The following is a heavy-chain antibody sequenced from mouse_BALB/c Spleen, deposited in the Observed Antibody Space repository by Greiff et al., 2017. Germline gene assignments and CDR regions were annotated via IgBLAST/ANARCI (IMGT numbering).Heavy chain of an antibody. CDR3: ARAGSCITTVVAPPMDY. V-gene: IGHV1-67*01. D-gene: IGHD1-1*01. J-gene: IGHJ4*01. CDR2: ISIYYDNT. CDR1: GYTFTDYA. Sequence: VQLQQSGPELVRPGESVKISCKGSGYTFTDYAMHWVKQSHAKSLEWIGVISIYYDNTNYNQKFKGKATLTVDKSSSTAYMHLNSLTSEDSAVYYCARAGSCITTVVAPPMDYWGQGTSVTVSS.